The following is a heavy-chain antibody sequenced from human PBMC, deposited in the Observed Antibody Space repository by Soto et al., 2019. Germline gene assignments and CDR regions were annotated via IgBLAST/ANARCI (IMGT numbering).Heavy chain of an antibody. D-gene: IGHD2-2*01. V-gene: IGHV1-18*01. CDR2: ITPYNGKT. CDR3: ARDTSHYFDH. CDR1: GYTFITYG. J-gene: IGHJ4*02. Sequence: GASVKVSCKASGYTFITYGVTWLRQAPGQGLEWMGWITPYNGKTHYAQKFQDRVTMTTDTAATTAYMELRSLTSDDSAMYFCARDTSHYFDHWGQGTLVTVSS.